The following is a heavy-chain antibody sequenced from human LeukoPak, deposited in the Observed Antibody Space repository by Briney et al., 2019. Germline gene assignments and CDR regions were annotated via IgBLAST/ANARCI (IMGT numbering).Heavy chain of an antibody. Sequence: GGSLRLSCAASGFTFSNYWMSWVRQAPGKGLEWVANIKQDGSEKYYVDSVKGRFTISRDNAKNSLYLQMNSLRAEDTAVYYCTTGAIARDWFDPWGQGTLVTVSS. D-gene: IGHD2-2*01. J-gene: IGHJ5*02. V-gene: IGHV3-7*01. CDR1: GFTFSNYW. CDR3: TTGAIARDWFDP. CDR2: IKQDGSEK.